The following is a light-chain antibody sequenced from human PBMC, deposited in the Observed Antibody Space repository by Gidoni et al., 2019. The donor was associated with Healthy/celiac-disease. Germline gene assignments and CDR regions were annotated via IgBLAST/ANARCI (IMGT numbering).Light chain of an antibody. Sequence: ATLSLSPGERATLSFRASQSVSSYLAWYQQKPGQAPSLLIYDASNRATGIPARFSGSGSGTDFTLTISSLEPEDFAVYYCQQRSNWPPLTFGGGTKVEIK. CDR1: QSVSSY. CDR2: DAS. V-gene: IGKV3-11*01. J-gene: IGKJ4*01. CDR3: QQRSNWPPLT.